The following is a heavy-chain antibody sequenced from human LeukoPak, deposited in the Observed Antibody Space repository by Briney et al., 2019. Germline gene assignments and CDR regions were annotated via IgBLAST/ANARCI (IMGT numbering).Heavy chain of an antibody. V-gene: IGHV3-23*01. CDR3: AKDDDWLRFEH. Sequence: QAGGSPRLSCAASGFTFSSHGMNWVRQAPGKGLEWVSGISGSGGRTYYADSVKGRFTISRDNSNHMLYLQMNSLIAEDTAIYYCAKDDDWLRFEHWGRGTPVSVSS. J-gene: IGHJ4*02. CDR2: ISGSGGRT. D-gene: IGHD5-12*01. CDR1: GFTFSSHG.